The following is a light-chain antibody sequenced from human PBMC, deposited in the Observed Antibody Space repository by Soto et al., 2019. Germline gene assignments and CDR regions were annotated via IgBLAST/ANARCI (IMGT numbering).Light chain of an antibody. CDR3: SSYAGINNLGV. Sequence: QSALTQPPSASGSPGQSVTISCTGTSSDVGGYKYVSWYQQHPGKAPKLMIFEVNKRPSGVPDRFSGSKSGNTASLTVSGRQAEDEADYYYSSYAGINNLGVFGTGTKLTVL. CDR1: SSDVGGYKY. V-gene: IGLV2-8*01. J-gene: IGLJ1*01. CDR2: EVN.